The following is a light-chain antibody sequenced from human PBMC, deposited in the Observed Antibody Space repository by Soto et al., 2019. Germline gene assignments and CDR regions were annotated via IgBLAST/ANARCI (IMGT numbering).Light chain of an antibody. CDR2: LNSDGSH. V-gene: IGLV4-69*01. CDR3: QTWGTGIAV. CDR1: SGHSSYA. J-gene: IGLJ7*01. Sequence: QPVLTQSPSASASLGASVKLTCTLSSGHSSYAIAWHQQQPEKGPRYLMKLNSDGSHSKGDGIPDRFSGSSSGAARYLTISRLQSEDEADYYCQTWGTGIAVFGGGTQLTVL.